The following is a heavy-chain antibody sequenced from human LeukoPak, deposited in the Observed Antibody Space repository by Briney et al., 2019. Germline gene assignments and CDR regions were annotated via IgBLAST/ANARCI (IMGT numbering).Heavy chain of an antibody. Sequence: VASVKVSCKASGYTFTSYGISWVRQAPGQGLEWMGWISAYNGNTNVAQKLQGRVTMTTDTSTSTAYMDLRSLKSDDTAVYYCARDQAATNTQVRFCLDWGQGTLVTVSS. J-gene: IGHJ4*02. CDR1: GYTFTSYG. D-gene: IGHD3-9*01. V-gene: IGHV1-18*01. CDR3: ARDQAATNTQVRFCLD. CDR2: ISAYNGNT.